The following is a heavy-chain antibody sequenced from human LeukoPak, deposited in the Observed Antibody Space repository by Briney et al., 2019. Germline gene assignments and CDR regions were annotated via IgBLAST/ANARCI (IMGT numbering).Heavy chain of an antibody. Sequence: PGGSLRLSCAASGFTVSSNYMSWVRQAPGKGLEWVSVIYSGGSTYYADSVKGRFTISRDNSKNTLYLQMNSLRAEDTAAYYCARAIRYCSGGSCNSYYYYGMDVWGQGTTVTVSS. CDR1: GFTVSSNY. J-gene: IGHJ6*02. V-gene: IGHV3-53*01. CDR2: IYSGGST. CDR3: ARAIRYCSGGSCNSYYYYGMDV. D-gene: IGHD2-15*01.